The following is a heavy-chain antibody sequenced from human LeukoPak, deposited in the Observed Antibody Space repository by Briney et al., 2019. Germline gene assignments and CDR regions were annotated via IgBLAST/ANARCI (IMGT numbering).Heavy chain of an antibody. J-gene: IGHJ5*02. V-gene: IGHV3-74*01. D-gene: IGHD2-15*01. Sequence: GGSLRLSCAASGFTFSSYWMHWVRQAPGKGLVWVSRSNSDGSTTNYADSVKGRFTISRDNSKNTLYVQMNSLRAEDTAVYYCAKARGFCSGGSCYNPFDPWGQGTPVTVSS. CDR3: AKARGFCSGGSCYNPFDP. CDR2: SNSDGSTT. CDR1: GFTFSSYW.